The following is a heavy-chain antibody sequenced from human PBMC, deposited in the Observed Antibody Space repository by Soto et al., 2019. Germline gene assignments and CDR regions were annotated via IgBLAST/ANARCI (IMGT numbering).Heavy chain of an antibody. Sequence: QVQLVQSGAEVKKPGASLKVSCKASGYRFTGYGLHWVRQAPGQGLQWMGWINPKSGATDYAQKFQGRVTMTRNMSTNTAYLELSARRSDVTADHTAVYYCAKSNYGGDDYVQNGLDDWGQGTTVTVSS. CDR3: VYYCAKSNYGGDDYVQNGLDD. D-gene: IGHD2-21*02. J-gene: IGHJ6*02. V-gene: IGHV1-2*02. CDR2: INPKSGAT. CDR1: GYRFTGYG.